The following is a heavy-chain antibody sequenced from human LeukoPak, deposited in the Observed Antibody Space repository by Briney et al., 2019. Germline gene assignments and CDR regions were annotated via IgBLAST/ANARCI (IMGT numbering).Heavy chain of an antibody. V-gene: IGHV4-39*01. D-gene: IGHD3-10*01. CDR1: GGSISSSSYY. Sequence: PSETLSLTFTVSGGSISSSSYYWGWIRQPPGKGLEWIGSIYYSGSTYYNPSLKSRVTISVDTSKNQFSLKLSSVTAADTAVYYCARHNAYYYGSGSYSPIDYWGQGTLVTVSS. CDR2: IYYSGST. CDR3: ARHNAYYYGSGSYSPIDY. J-gene: IGHJ4*02.